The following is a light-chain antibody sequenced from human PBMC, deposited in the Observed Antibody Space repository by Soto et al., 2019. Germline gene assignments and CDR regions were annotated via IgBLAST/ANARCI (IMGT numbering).Light chain of an antibody. V-gene: IGKV3-20*01. J-gene: IGKJ1*01. CDR2: GAS. CDR3: QQYGDSPQT. CDR1: QSVGSS. Sequence: EIVLTQSSGTLSLSPGERATLSCRASQSVGSSLSWYQQKPGQAPRLLFYGASNRATAIPDRFSGSGFGTDFTLTITRLEPEDFAVYYCQQYGDSPQTFGPGTKVEI.